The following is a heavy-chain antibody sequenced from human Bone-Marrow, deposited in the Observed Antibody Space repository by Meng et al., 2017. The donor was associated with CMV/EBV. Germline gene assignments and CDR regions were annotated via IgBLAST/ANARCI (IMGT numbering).Heavy chain of an antibody. CDR2: INPNSGGT. J-gene: IGHJ4*02. CDR3: ARLPGIAVAATLADYYFDY. CDR1: GYTFTGYY. Sequence: ASVKVSCKASGYTFTGYYMHWVRQAPGQGLEWMGWINPNSGGTNYAQKFQGRVTMTRDTSISTAYMELSRLRSDDTAVYYCARLPGIAVAATLADYYFDYWGQGTLVTFSS. V-gene: IGHV1-2*02. D-gene: IGHD6-19*01.